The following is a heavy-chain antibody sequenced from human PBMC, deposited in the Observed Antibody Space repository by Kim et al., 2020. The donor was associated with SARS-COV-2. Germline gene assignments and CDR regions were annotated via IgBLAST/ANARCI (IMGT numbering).Heavy chain of an antibody. D-gene: IGHD4-17*01. J-gene: IGHJ5*02. Sequence: GGSLRLSCAASGFTFSSYAMHWVRQAPGKGLEWVAVISYDGSNKYYADSVKGRFTISRDNSKNTLYLQMNSLRAEDTAVYYCARDLHPYGGNSDTTWFYPWGQGTLVTVSS. CDR3: ARDLHPYGGNSDTTWFYP. CDR2: ISYDGSNK. V-gene: IGHV3-30*04. CDR1: GFTFSSYA.